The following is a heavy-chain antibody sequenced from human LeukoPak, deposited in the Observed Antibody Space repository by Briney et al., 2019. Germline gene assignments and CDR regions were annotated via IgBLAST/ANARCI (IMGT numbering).Heavy chain of an antibody. CDR1: VGTFSSYA. CDR2: IIPILGIA. CDR3: AREGVAGTGLDY. D-gene: IGHD6-13*01. Sequence: SVKVSCKASVGTFSSYAISCVRQAPGQGLEWMGRIIPILGIANYAQKFQGRVTITADKSTSTAYMELSSLRSEDTAVYYCAREGVAGTGLDYWGQGTLVTVSS. J-gene: IGHJ4*02. V-gene: IGHV1-69*04.